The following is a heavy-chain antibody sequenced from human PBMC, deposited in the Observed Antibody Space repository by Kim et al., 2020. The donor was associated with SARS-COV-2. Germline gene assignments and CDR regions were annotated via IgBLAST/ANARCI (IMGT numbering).Heavy chain of an antibody. CDR2: INHDGSVR. V-gene: IGHV3-7*01. CDR1: GFNFGSSS. CDR3: ARDPDWGAFDI. D-gene: IGHD7-27*01. J-gene: IGHJ3*02. Sequence: GGSMRLSCAASGFNFGSSSMSWVRQAPGKGLEWVSDINHDGSVRYYLDSVKGRFTISKDNAKNSVYLQMTSLRADDTAVYFCARDPDWGAFDIWGQGT.